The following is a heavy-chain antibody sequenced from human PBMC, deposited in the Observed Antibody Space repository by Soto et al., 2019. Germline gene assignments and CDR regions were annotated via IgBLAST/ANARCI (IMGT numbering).Heavy chain of an antibody. CDR2: ISTTGSTI. V-gene: IGHV3-48*01. CDR3: ARVRGYSGYEG. D-gene: IGHD5-12*01. CDR1: GFTFSNYI. Sequence: EVYLVESGGGLVQPGGSLRLSCAASGFTFSNYIMNWVRQAPGKGLEWVSYISTTGSTIYYADSVKGRFTISRDNAKNSLYLQMNSLRAEDTAVYYCARVRGYSGYEGWGQGTLVTVSS. J-gene: IGHJ4*02.